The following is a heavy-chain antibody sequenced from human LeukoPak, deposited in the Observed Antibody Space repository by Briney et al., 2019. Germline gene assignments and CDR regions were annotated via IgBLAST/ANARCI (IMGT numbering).Heavy chain of an antibody. CDR2: ISSSGSVR. Sequence: PGGSLRLSCAASGFIFSDFYMSWIRQAPGKGLEWVSDISSSGSVRYYAVSVKGRFTISRDNAKRSLHLQMNSLRAEDTAVYYCARAGEYSSSLSWFDPWGQGTLVTVSS. CDR3: ARAGEYSSSLSWFDP. CDR1: GFIFSDFY. V-gene: IGHV3-11*01. D-gene: IGHD6-6*01. J-gene: IGHJ5*02.